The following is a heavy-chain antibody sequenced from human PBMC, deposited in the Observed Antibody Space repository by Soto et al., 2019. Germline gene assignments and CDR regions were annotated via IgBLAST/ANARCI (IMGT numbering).Heavy chain of an antibody. Sequence: GASLRLSCAAAGFTFSSYAMSWVRQAPGKGLEWVSGISGSGGSTYCADSVKGRFTFSRDNSKNTLYLQMNSLRAEDTAVYYCAKVMVKNWFDPWGQGTLVTVS. J-gene: IGHJ5*02. D-gene: IGHD5-18*01. CDR2: ISGSGGST. V-gene: IGHV3-23*01. CDR1: GFTFSSYA. CDR3: AKVMVKNWFDP.